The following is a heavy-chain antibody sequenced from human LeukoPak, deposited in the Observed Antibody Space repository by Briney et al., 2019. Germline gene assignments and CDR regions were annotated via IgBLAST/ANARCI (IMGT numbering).Heavy chain of an antibody. V-gene: IGHV3-23*01. CDR3: AKDRYQLPYRGYFGY. D-gene: IGHD2-2*01. Sequence: GGSLRLSCAASGFTFSNYAMSWVRQAPGKGLEWVSTISGSGGGTYYADSVKGRFTISRDNSKNTLYLEMNSLRAEDTAVYYCAKDRYQLPYRGYFGYWGQGTLVTVSS. CDR1: GFTFSNYA. CDR2: ISGSGGGT. J-gene: IGHJ4*02.